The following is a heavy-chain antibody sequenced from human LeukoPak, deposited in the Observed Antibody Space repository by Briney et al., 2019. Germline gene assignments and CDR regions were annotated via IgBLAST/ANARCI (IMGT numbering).Heavy chain of an antibody. D-gene: IGHD4-17*01. CDR3: TRDEGATVITYRFDY. J-gene: IGHJ4*02. CDR1: GFSFGKFY. CDR2: IKHDGSET. Sequence: GGSLRLSCAASGFSFGKFYMSWVRQAPGKGLEWQANIKHDGSETFHVDSVKGRLTISRDNAETSLYLQMNSLRAEDTAVYYCTRDEGATVITYRFDYWGQGTLVTVSS. V-gene: IGHV3-7*03.